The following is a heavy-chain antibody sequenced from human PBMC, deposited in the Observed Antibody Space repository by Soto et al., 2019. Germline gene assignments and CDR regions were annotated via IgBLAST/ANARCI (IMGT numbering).Heavy chain of an antibody. V-gene: IGHV1-69*13. CDR1: GDTFSSYA. D-gene: IGHD3-22*01. Sequence: VASVKVSCKASGDTFSSYAISWVRQAPGQGLEWMGGIIPMYATADYAQNFQGRVTFTADESTNTAYMELSSLTSEDTAVYYCAKTPPRTTAIPYYYEFWGQGTLVTVS. CDR3: AKTPPRTTAIPYYYEF. J-gene: IGHJ4*02. CDR2: IIPMYATA.